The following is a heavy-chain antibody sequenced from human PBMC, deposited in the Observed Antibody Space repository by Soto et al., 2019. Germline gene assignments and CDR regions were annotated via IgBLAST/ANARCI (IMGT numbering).Heavy chain of an antibody. Sequence: QITLNESGPTVVKPAETLTVTCTLSGFSLTTSGVGVGWIRQSPGKAPEGLALIYWDDDKRYSASLKSRLTNTKDTSESQVVLAMASVDPAYTATYYCAHGILPTVFGLVTTSAIYFDFWGQGTPVAVSS. J-gene: IGHJ4*02. CDR2: IYWDDDK. CDR1: GFSLTTSGVG. D-gene: IGHD3-3*01. CDR3: AHGILPTVFGLVTTSAIYFDF. V-gene: IGHV2-5*02.